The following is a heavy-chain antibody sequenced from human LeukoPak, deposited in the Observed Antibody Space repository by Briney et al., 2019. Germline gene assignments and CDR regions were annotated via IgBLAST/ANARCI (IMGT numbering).Heavy chain of an antibody. V-gene: IGHV3-21*01. Sequence: GGSLRLSCAASGFSFNTYSMNWVRQAPGKGLVWVSTTSNDGDSTYYADSVKGRFTISRDNAKNSLYLQMNSLRDEDTAVYYCASEEDVWGQGTTVTVSS. CDR2: TSNDGDST. CDR1: GFSFNTYS. J-gene: IGHJ6*02. CDR3: ASEEDV.